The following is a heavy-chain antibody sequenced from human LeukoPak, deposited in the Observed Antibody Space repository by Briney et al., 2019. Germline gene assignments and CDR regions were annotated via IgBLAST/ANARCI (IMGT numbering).Heavy chain of an antibody. CDR2: INSDGSWT. CDR1: GFTFSSYW. Sequence: GGSLRLSCAASGFTFSSYWMHWVRQAPGKGLVWVSHINSDGSWTSYGDSVKGRFTISKDNAKNTVYLQMNNLRAEDTAVYYCVSFYETYWGRGTLVTVSS. D-gene: IGHD2-2*01. J-gene: IGHJ4*02. CDR3: VSFYETY. V-gene: IGHV3-74*01.